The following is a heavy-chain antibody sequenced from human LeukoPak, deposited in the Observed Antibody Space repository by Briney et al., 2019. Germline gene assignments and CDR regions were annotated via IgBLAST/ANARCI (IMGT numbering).Heavy chain of an antibody. CDR2: IRYDASDL. D-gene: IGHD1-26*01. CDR3: ASPPSRVGATNSFFDY. J-gene: IGHJ4*02. V-gene: IGHV3-30*02. CDR1: GFPFRNYG. Sequence: PGGSLRLSCAASGFPFRNYGILWVRQLPGKGLEWLTFIRYDASDLFYADSVKGRFAVSRDNSKNTLYLQMNSLRAEDTAVYYCASPPSRVGATNSFFDYWGQGTLVTVSS.